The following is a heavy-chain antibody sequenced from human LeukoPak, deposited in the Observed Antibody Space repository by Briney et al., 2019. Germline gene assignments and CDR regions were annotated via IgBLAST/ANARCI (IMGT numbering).Heavy chain of an antibody. D-gene: IGHD2-2*01. CDR2: ISGSGEST. Sequence: GGSLRLSCAASGFTFSDYAMTWVRQAPGKGLEWASVISGSGESTNYADSVRGRFTISRDNAENSLYLQMNSLRVEDTAVYYCARPPTVFVGYCSSSSCQADYWGQGTLVTVSS. J-gene: IGHJ4*02. CDR1: GFTFSDYA. CDR3: ARPPTVFVGYCSSSSCQADY. V-gene: IGHV3-23*01.